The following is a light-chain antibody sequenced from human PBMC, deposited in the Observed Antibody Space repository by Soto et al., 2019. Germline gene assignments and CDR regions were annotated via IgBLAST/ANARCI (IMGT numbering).Light chain of an antibody. CDR2: EDN. CDR3: QSFDSTVHVV. Sequence: NFMLTQPHSVSESPGKTVTISCTRSSDSIASNYVQWYQQRPGSAPTTVIYEDNQRPSGVPDRFSGSIDSSSNSASLTISGLKTEDEADYHCQSFDSTVHVVFGGGTKLTVL. CDR1: SDSIASNY. V-gene: IGLV6-57*04. J-gene: IGLJ2*01.